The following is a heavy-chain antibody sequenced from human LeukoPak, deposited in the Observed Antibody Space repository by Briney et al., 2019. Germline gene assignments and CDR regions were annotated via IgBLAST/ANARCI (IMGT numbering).Heavy chain of an antibody. Sequence: PGGSLRLSCAASGFTFSDYYMSWIRQAPGKGLEWVSYISSSSSYENYADSVKGRFTISRDNAKNSLYLQMNSLRAEDTAVYYCARTYPTYGGSSRGLDYWGQGTLVTVSS. V-gene: IGHV3-11*03. D-gene: IGHD1-26*01. CDR1: GFTFSDYY. J-gene: IGHJ4*02. CDR3: ARTYPTYGGSSRGLDY. CDR2: ISSSSSYE.